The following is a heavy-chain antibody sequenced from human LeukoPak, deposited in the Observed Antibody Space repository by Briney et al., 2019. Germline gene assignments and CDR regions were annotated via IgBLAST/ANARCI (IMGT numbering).Heavy chain of an antibody. D-gene: IGHD2-2*01. V-gene: IGHV1-2*02. CDR2: INPNSGGT. J-gene: IGHJ4*02. Sequence: GPVKVSCKASGYTFTGYYMHWVRQAPGQGLEWMGWINPNSGGTNYAQKFQGRVTMTRDTSISTAYMELSRLRSDDTAVYYCARARSVCSTSCSPGYWGQGTLVTVSS. CDR3: ARARSVCSTSCSPGY. CDR1: GYTFTGYY.